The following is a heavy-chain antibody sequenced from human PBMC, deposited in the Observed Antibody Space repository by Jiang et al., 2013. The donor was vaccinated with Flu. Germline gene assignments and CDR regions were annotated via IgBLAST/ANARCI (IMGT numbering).Heavy chain of an antibody. CDR1: GYTFTSSF. V-gene: IGHV1-46*03. CDR3: ARVAVAGYFDY. J-gene: IGHJ4*02. D-gene: IGHD6-19*01. CDR2: INPGSGSA. Sequence: QLVESGAEVKKPGASVKLSCKASGYTFTSSFIHWLRQAPGEGLEWMGIINPGSGSATYAQKFQGRVTMTRDTSTSTIYMALSSLRSDDTAVYYCARVAVAGYFDYWGQGSLVTVSS.